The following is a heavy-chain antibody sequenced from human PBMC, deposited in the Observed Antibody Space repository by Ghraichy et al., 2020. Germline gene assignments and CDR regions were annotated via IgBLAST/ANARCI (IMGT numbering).Heavy chain of an antibody. J-gene: IGHJ4*02. V-gene: IGHV4-39*07. CDR1: GGSITSSSYY. Sequence: SETLSLTCTVSGGSITSSSYYWGWIRQPPGKGLEWIGNINHSGSAYHNPPLKSRVTMSVDTSKNQFSLRLSSVTAADTAVYYCVRQVMYQGIPAAGTYFDHWGQRTLVTVSS. CDR3: VRQVMYQGIPAAGTYFDH. CDR2: INHSGSA. D-gene: IGHD6-13*01.